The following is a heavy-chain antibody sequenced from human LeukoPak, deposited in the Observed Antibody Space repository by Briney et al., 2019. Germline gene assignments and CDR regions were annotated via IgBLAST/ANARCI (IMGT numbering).Heavy chain of an antibody. CDR2: IWYDGSSK. CDR1: GFSFSAYG. D-gene: IGHD6-13*01. CDR3: ARSQSSSLIDY. Sequence: GGSLRLSCAASGFSFSAYGVHWVRQAPGKGLGWVAVIWYDGSSKDYADSVKGRSTFSIDNSKNPLYLQMNSLTVEDTAVYYCARSQSSSLIDYWGQGTLVTVSS. V-gene: IGHV3-33*01. J-gene: IGHJ4*02.